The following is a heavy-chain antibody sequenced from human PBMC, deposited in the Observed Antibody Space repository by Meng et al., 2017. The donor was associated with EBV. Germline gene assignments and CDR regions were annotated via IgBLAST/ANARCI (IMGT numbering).Heavy chain of an antibody. Sequence: QVQLVQSGAGVKNPGASVKVSFKASGYAFTSYILHWVRQAPGQRLEWMGWVNVGVGYTKYSQKFQGRVTISSDTSATTGYMELSSLRSEDTAVYYCVRGPPVGVPGPGDYWGQGALVTVSS. CDR3: VRGPPVGVPGPGDY. D-gene: IGHD2-21*01. CDR1: GYAFTSYI. CDR2: VNVGVGYT. J-gene: IGHJ4*02. V-gene: IGHV1-3*01.